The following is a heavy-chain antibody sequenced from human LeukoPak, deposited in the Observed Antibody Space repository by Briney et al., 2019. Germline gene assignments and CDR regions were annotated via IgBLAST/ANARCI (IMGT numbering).Heavy chain of an antibody. J-gene: IGHJ4*02. CDR1: GITFSSYS. V-gene: IGHV3-21*01. CDR3: ARDGVRGFTATTPFDY. D-gene: IGHD4-17*01. CDR2: ISSSSNNI. Sequence: GRSLRLSCAASGITFSSYSMNWVRQAPGKGLEWVSSISSSSNNIYYADSVKGRFTISRDNAKNSLSLRMNSLRVEDTAVYYCARDGVRGFTATTPFDYWGPGTLVTVSS.